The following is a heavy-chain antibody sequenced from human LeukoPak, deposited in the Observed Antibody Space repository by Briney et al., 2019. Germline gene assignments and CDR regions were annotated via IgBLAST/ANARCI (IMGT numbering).Heavy chain of an antibody. Sequence: PSETLSLTCSVSGASISSYFWSWIRQPPGKGLEWIGYIYYSGTTNYNPSLKSRIPISLDTSKKQFSLRMRSVTAADTAVYYCARSTSGYYSKPYYFYMDVWGKGTTVTVSS. CDR2: IYYSGTT. V-gene: IGHV4-59*01. CDR1: GASISSYF. J-gene: IGHJ6*03. D-gene: IGHD3-22*01. CDR3: ARSTSGYYSKPYYFYMDV.